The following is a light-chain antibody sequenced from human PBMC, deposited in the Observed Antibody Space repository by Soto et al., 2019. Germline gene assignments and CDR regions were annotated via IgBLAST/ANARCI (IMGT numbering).Light chain of an antibody. CDR1: SSNIGSDF. CDR2: ENN. CDR3: AAWDTSLSGGV. J-gene: IGLJ3*02. Sequence: QSVLTQPPSVSAAPGQKVTISCSGSSSNIGSDFVSWYQQRPGTAPQLLIYENNKRPSGIPDRFSGSKSATSATLGITGLQTGDEADYYCAAWDTSLSGGVFGGGTKLTVL. V-gene: IGLV1-51*02.